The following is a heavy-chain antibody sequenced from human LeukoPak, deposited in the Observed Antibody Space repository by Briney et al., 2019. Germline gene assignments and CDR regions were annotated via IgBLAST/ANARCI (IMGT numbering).Heavy chain of an antibody. V-gene: IGHV1-69*04. CDR3: ARVTVEWIDY. CDR1: GGTFISYA. J-gene: IGHJ4*02. Sequence: SVKVSCKASGGTFISYAISWVRQAPGQGLEWMGRIIPILGIANYAQKFQGRVTITADKSTSTAYMELSSLRSEDTAVYYCARVTVEWIDYWGQGTLVTVSS. CDR2: IIPILGIA. D-gene: IGHD2-21*02.